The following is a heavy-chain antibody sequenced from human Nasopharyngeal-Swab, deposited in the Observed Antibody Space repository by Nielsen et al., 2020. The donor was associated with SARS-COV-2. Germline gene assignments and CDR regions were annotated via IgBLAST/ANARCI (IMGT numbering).Heavy chain of an antibody. CDR3: ARGVPFDP. Sequence: SETLSLTCTVSGDSIRSYYWNWIRQTPGKGLEWIGYIDDSGNTKYTPSLKNRVSISMDTSSNHFSLELRSVTAADTAVYFCARGVPFDPWGQGTLVTVSS. CDR2: IDDSGNT. J-gene: IGHJ5*02. CDR1: GDSIRSYY. V-gene: IGHV4-59*13.